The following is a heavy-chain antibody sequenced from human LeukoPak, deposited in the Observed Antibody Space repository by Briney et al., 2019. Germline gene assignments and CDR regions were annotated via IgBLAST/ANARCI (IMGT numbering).Heavy chain of an antibody. CDR1: GGSISSSNW. Sequence: SETLSLTCAVSGGSISSSNWWSWVRQPPGEGLEWIGEIYHSGSTNYNPSLKSRVTISVDKSKNQFSLKLSSVTAADTAVYYCARDLTTVTSAAGDYWGQGTLVTVSS. J-gene: IGHJ4*02. V-gene: IGHV4-4*02. D-gene: IGHD4-17*01. CDR2: IYHSGST. CDR3: ARDLTTVTSAAGDY.